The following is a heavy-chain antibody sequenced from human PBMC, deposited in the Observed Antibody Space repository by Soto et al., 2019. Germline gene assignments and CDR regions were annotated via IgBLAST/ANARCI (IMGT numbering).Heavy chain of an antibody. V-gene: IGHV4-39*07. CDR2: IFYDGYT. Sequence: PSETLSLTCTVSGDSISGSPYFWGWIRQPPGKRLEWIGSIFYDGYTLYTPSLKSRLTISVDRSKNQVSLNLTSVTAADTAVYFCARLGGYYQALDHWSQGTLVTVSS. J-gene: IGHJ4*02. CDR1: GDSISGSPYF. D-gene: IGHD3-3*01. CDR3: ARLGGYYQALDH.